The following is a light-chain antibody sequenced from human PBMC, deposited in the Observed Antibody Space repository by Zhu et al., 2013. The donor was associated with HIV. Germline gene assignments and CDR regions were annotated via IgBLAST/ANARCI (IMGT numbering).Light chain of an antibody. CDR2: AAS. V-gene: IGKV1-9*01. CDR3: QQYNSYSLT. J-gene: IGKJ4*01. CDR1: HDIGRY. Sequence: DIQLTQSPSFLSASVGDRVTITCRASHDIGRYLAWYQQKPGKAPSLFIYAASTLETGVPSRFSGSGSGTEFTLTITSLQPEDFATYYCQQYNSYSLTFGGGTEVDVK.